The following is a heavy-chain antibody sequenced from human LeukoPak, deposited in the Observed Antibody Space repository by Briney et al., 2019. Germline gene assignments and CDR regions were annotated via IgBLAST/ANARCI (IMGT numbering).Heavy chain of an antibody. Sequence: ASVKVSCKASGYTFSAYYMYWVREAPGQGLEWMGWINSNTGDTKYAQNFQGRVTTTRDTSISTVYMEVSRLRSDDTAVYYCARTCGGDCYILDSWGHGTLVTVSS. CDR2: INSNTGDT. J-gene: IGHJ5*01. CDR1: GYTFSAYY. V-gene: IGHV1-2*02. CDR3: ARTCGGDCYILDS. D-gene: IGHD2-21*02.